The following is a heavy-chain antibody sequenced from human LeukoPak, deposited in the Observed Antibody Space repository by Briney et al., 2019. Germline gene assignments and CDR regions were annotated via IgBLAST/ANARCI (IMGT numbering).Heavy chain of an antibody. D-gene: IGHD5-18*01. V-gene: IGHV4-38-2*02. CDR3: ARDAGDTGDAFDI. Sequence: SETLSLTCTVSGGSISSGYYWGWIRQPPGKGLEWIGSIYHSGSTYYNPSLKSRVTISVDTSKNQFSLKLSSVTAADTAVYYCARDAGDTGDAFDIWGQGTMVTVSS. J-gene: IGHJ3*02. CDR2: IYHSGST. CDR1: GGSISSGYY.